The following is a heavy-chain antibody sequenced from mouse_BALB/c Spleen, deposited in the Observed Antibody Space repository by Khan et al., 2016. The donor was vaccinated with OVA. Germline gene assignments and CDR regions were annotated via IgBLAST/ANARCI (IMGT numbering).Heavy chain of an antibody. Sequence: QLEESGPGLVKPSQSLSLTCTVTGYSITRDYAWNWIRQFPGNKLEWMGYISYSGSTTYNPSLKSRISITRDTSKDQFFLQLKSVTSEDTARYYCASELGRYYAMDYWGQGTSVTVSS. CDR3: ASELGRYYAMDY. CDR1: GYSITRDYA. D-gene: IGHD4-1*01. V-gene: IGHV3-2*02. CDR2: ISYSGST. J-gene: IGHJ4*01.